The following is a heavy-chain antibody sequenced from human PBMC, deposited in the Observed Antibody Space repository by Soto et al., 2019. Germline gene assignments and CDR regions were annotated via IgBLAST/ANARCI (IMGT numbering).Heavy chain of an antibody. CDR3: ARDDVGSAYYHYYYYGMDV. Sequence: SVKVSCKASGGTFSSYAISWVRQAPGQGLEWMGGIIPIFGTANYAQKFQGRVTITADESTSTAYMELNSLRSEDTAVYYCARDDVGSAYYHYYYYGMDVWGQGTTVTVSS. V-gene: IGHV1-69*13. CDR2: IIPIFGTA. J-gene: IGHJ6*02. CDR1: GGTFSSYA. D-gene: IGHD3-3*01.